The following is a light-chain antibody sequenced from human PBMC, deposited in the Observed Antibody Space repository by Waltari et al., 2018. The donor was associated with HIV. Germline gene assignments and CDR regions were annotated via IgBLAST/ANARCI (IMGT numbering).Light chain of an antibody. CDR2: STN. CDR3: VLDMGSGIWV. Sequence: TAVAPVPSSSVPPRNTVPPTPCLFSGPLLTAYSPSWYHQTPGQAPRTLIYSTNTRSSGVPDRFSGSILGNKAALTITGAQADDESDYYCVLDMGSGIWVFGGGTKLTVL. J-gene: IGLJ3*02. CDR1: SGPLLTAYS. V-gene: IGLV8-61*01.